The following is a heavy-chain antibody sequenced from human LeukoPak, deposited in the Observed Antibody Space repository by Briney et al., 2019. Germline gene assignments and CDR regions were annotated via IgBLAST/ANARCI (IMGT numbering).Heavy chain of an antibody. V-gene: IGHV3-23*01. D-gene: IGHD3-3*01. J-gene: IGHJ4*02. CDR2: ISDSGGST. CDR1: GFTFSSYV. CDR3: AKDASARPSDY. Sequence: GGSLRLSCAASGFTFSSYVMNWFRQAPGKGLEWVSFISDSGGSTYYADSVKGRLTISRDNSKNTLYLQMSSLRAEDTAIYYCAKDASARPSDYWGPGTLVTVSS.